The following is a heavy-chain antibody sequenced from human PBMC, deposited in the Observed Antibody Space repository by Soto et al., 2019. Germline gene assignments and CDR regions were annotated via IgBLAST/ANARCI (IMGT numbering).Heavy chain of an antibody. CDR3: ARGTLIAAAQPPGY. V-gene: IGHV4-34*01. CDR2: INHSGST. Sequence: SETLSLTCAVYGGSFSGYYWTWIRQPPGKGLEWIGEINHSGSTNYNPSLKSRVTISVDTSKNQFSLKLSSVTAADTAVYYCARGTLIAAAQPPGYWGQGTLVTVSS. CDR1: GGSFSGYY. D-gene: IGHD6-13*01. J-gene: IGHJ4*02.